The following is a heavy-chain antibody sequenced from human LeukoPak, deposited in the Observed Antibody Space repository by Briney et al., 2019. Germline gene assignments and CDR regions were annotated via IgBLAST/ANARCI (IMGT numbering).Heavy chain of an antibody. V-gene: IGHV4-38-2*02. CDR1: GYSISSGYY. Sequence: PSETLSLTCTVCGYSISSGYYWGWIRQPPGKGLEWIGSIYHSGSTYYNPSLKSRVTISVDTSKNQFSLKLSSVTAADTAVYYCANSPTGLTGTTGANWGQGTLVTVSS. D-gene: IGHD1-7*01. CDR3: ANSPTGLTGTTGAN. CDR2: IYHSGST. J-gene: IGHJ4*02.